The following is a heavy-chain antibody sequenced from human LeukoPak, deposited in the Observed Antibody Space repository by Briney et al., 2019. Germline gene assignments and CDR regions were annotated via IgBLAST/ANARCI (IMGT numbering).Heavy chain of an antibody. CDR2: IRSNADTYAT. D-gene: IGHD3-10*01. Sequence: GGSLRLSCAASGFSFSDSAMHWVRQASGKGLEWVGRIRSNADTYATEYAASVTGRFTISRDDSKNTSYLQMSNLKTEDTAVYYCTRSHPMVRGAFPPRYYYYYMDVWGIGTTVTVSS. J-gene: IGHJ6*03. CDR1: GFSFSDSA. V-gene: IGHV3-73*01. CDR3: TRSHPMVRGAFPPRYYYYYMDV.